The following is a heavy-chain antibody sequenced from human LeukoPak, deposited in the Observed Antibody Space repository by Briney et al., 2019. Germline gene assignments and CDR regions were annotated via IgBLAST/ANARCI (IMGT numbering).Heavy chain of an antibody. CDR3: AKGGTIFGVVTAWFDP. Sequence: GGSLRLSCAASGFTFSSYGMHWVRQAPGKGLEWVAFIRYDGSNKYYADSVKGRFTISRDNSKNTLYLQMNSLRAEDTAVYYCAKGGTIFGVVTAWFDPWGQGTLVTVSS. CDR2: IRYDGSNK. J-gene: IGHJ5*02. V-gene: IGHV3-30*02. CDR1: GFTFSSYG. D-gene: IGHD3-3*01.